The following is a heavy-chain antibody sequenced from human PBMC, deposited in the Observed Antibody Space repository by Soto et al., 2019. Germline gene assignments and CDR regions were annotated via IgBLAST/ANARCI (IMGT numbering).Heavy chain of an antibody. CDR1: GFTFDYYW. CDR3: ARGGDPDY. CDR2: LQTDGSHP. J-gene: IGHJ4*02. Sequence: EVHLVASGGGLVQPGGSLRLSCVASGFTFDYYWMHWVRQAPGEGLMWVSRLQTDGSHPDHAASVKGRFTISRDNAKNTLYLQMNNLRVEDTAVYYCARGGDPDYWGQGTLVTVSS. V-gene: IGHV3-74*01. D-gene: IGHD2-21*02.